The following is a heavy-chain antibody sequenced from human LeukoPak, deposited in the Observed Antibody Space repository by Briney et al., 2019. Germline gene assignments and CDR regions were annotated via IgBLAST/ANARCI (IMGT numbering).Heavy chain of an antibody. D-gene: IGHD3-3*01. CDR1: GGSISSYY. CDR3: ASRSSIWSGYQDTLYYFDS. CDR2: IYYSGST. V-gene: IGHV4-59*01. J-gene: IGHJ4*02. Sequence: PSETLSLTCIVSGGSISSYYWSWIRQPPGKGLEWIGYIYYSGSTNYNPSLKSRVTISVDTSKNQFSLKLSSVTAADTAVYCASRSSIWSGYQDTLYYFDSWGQGTLVTVSS.